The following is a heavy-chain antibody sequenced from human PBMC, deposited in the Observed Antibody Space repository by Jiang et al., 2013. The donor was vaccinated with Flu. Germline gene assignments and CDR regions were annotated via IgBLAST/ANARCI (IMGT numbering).Heavy chain of an antibody. J-gene: IGHJ5*02. V-gene: IGHV7-4-1*02. CDR1: GYTFTTYG. D-gene: IGHD3-10*01. CDR3: AGESHYPSGSYSNWFDP. Sequence: CKASGYTFTTYGMNWVRQAPGQGPEWMGWINTNSGNPTYAQGFTGRFVFSLDTSVSTAYLEISSLKAEDTAVYYCAGESHYPSGSYSNWFDPWGQGTLVTVSS. CDR2: INTNSGNP.